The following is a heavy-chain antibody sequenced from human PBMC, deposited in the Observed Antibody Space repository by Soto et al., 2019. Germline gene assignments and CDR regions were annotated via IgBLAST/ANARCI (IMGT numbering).Heavy chain of an antibody. CDR1: GFTFGDSY. J-gene: IGHJ5*02. D-gene: IGHD2-15*01. Sequence: PGGSLRLSCAGSGFTFGDSYMSWIRQAPGKGLEWLSYISPGSRYPAYADSVKGRFTISRDNAKRSLYLQMMSLTAEDTAVYYCVRGGGGGLFDPWGQGTMVTVSS. CDR2: ISPGSRYP. V-gene: IGHV3-11*06. CDR3: VRGGGGGLFDP.